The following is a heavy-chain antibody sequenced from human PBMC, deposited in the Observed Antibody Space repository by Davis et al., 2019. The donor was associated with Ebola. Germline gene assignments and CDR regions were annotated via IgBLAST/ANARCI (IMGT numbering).Heavy chain of an antibody. J-gene: IGHJ3*02. V-gene: IGHV1-69*04. D-gene: IGHD1-1*01. CDR2: IIPILGIA. CDR1: GYTFTSYA. CDR3: AREGGQLERRDWGAFDI. Sequence: SVKVSCKASGYTFTSYAMNWVRQAPGQGLEWMGRIIPILGIANYAQKFQGRVTITADKSTSTAYMELSSLRSEDTAVYYCAREGGQLERRDWGAFDIWGQGTMVTVSS.